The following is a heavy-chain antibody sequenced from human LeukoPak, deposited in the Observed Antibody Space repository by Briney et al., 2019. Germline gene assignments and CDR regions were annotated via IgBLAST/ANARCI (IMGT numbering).Heavy chain of an antibody. V-gene: IGHV3-48*03. CDR1: GFTFSSYE. CDR3: ARANRGYSYGYCFDY. J-gene: IGHJ4*02. CDR2: ISSSGSTI. D-gene: IGHD5-18*01. Sequence: GGSLRLSCAASGFTFSSYEMNWVRQAPGKGLEWVSYISSSGSTIYYADSVKGRFTISRDNAKNSLYLQMNSLRAEDTAVYYCARANRGYSYGYCFDYWGQGTLVTVSS.